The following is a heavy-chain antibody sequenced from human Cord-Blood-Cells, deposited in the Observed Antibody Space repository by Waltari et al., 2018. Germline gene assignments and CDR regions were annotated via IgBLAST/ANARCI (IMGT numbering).Heavy chain of an antibody. V-gene: IGHV4-34*01. CDR1: GGSFSGYF. CDR3: ARGVGATNYYYYYYYMDV. Sequence: QVQLQQWGAGLLKPSETLSLTCAVYGGSFSGYFWSWIRQPPGKGLEWIGEINHSGSTNYNPALKSRVTISVDTSKNQFSLELSSVTAADTAVYYCARGVGATNYYYYYYYMDVWGKGTTVTVSS. D-gene: IGHD1-26*01. CDR2: INHSGST. J-gene: IGHJ6*03.